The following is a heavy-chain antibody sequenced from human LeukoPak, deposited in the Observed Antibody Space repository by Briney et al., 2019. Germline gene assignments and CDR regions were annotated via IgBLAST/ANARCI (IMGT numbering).Heavy chain of an antibody. D-gene: IGHD2-15*01. V-gene: IGHV3-23*01. CDR3: AKQLGYCSDGSCYFPY. Sequence: GGPLRLSCAASGFTFSGSAMSWVRQAPGKGLEWVSAISNNGGYTYYADSVQGRFTISRDNSKSTLCLQMNSLRAEDTAVYYCAKQLGYCSDGSCYFPYWGQGTLVTVSS. CDR2: ISNNGGYT. J-gene: IGHJ4*02. CDR1: GFTFSGSA.